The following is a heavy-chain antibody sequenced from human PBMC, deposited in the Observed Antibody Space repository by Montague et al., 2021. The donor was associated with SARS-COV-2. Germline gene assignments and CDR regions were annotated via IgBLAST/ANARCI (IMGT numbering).Heavy chain of an antibody. CDR1: KFSFSNYA. CDR2: ISYVGSNQ. CDR3: ARPSYYDILTGNGGLEY. J-gene: IGHJ4*02. D-gene: IGHD3-9*01. V-gene: IGHV3-30*04. Sequence: RLSCAASKFSFSNYALHWVRQAPGKGLEWVAVISYVGSNQYYADSVKGRFTISRDNSKNTLYLQMSSLRAEDTAVYYCARPSYYDILTGNGGLEYWGQGTLVTVSS.